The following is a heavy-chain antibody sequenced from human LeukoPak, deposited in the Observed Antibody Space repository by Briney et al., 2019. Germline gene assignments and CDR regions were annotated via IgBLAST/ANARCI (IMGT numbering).Heavy chain of an antibody. CDR3: AREISKGGYGDWGPFDY. V-gene: IGHV4-4*02. D-gene: IGHD4-17*01. Sequence: SGTLSLTCAVSGGSISSSNWWSWVRPPPGKGLEWIGEIYHSGSTNYNPSLKSRVTISVDKSKNQFSLKLSSVTAADTAVYYCAREISKGGYGDWGPFDYWGQGTLVTVSS. CDR2: IYHSGST. CDR1: GGSISSSNW. J-gene: IGHJ4*02.